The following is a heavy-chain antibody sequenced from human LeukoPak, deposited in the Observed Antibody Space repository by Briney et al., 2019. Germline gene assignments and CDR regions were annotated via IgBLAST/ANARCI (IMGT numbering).Heavy chain of an antibody. CDR3: ARGYSDSSGIDY. CDR2: IMQDGSDK. Sequence: GGSLRLSCAASGFTFSSCWMTWVRQAPGKGLEWVANIMQDGSDKYYVDSVKGRFAISRDNAKNSLYLQMNSLRAEDTAVYYCARGYSDSSGIDYWGQGTLVTVSS. CDR1: GFTFSSCW. V-gene: IGHV3-7*04. D-gene: IGHD3-22*01. J-gene: IGHJ4*02.